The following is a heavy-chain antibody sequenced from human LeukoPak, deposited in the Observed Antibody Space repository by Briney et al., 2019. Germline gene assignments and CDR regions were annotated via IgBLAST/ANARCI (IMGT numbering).Heavy chain of an antibody. CDR3: ASALRIYYYFDY. CDR1: GFTFSSYA. J-gene: IGHJ4*02. CDR2: ISDSDGNT. V-gene: IGHV3-23*01. D-gene: IGHD1-26*01. Sequence: GGSLRLSCAASGFTFSSYAMSWVRQAPGKGLEWVSAISDSDGNTYYADSVRGRFTISRDNSKNTLYLQMNSLRAEDTAVYYCASALRIYYYFDYWGQGTLVTVSS.